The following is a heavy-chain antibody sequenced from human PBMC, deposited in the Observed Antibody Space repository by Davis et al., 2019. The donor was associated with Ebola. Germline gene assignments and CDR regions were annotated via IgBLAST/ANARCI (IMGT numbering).Heavy chain of an antibody. D-gene: IGHD2-15*01. CDR2: ISSNGGNT. J-gene: IGHJ6*02. Sequence: GGSLRLSCAASGFTFSAYSIHWVRQAPGKGLEYVSSISSNGGNTFYANSVKGRFTISRDNSKNTLYLQMGSLRTEDMAVYYCARDLAYCSSGSCFPYYDYGMDVWGQGTTVTVSS. CDR1: GFTFSAYS. CDR3: ARDLAYCSSGSCFPYYDYGMDV. V-gene: IGHV3-64*01.